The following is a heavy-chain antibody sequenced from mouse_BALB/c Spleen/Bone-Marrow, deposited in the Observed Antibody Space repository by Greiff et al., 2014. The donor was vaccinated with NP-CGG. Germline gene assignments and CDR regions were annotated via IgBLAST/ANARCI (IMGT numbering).Heavy chain of an antibody. CDR1: GFAFSSYD. J-gene: IGHJ3*02. V-gene: IGHV5-12-1*01. CDR2: ISSGGGST. Sequence: VQLKESGGGLVKPGGSLKLSCAASGFAFSSYDMSWVRQTPEKRLEWVAYISSGGGSTYYADTVKGRFTISRDNAKNTLYLQMSSLKSEDIAMYYCARQILRGFGYWGQGTPVTVSA. D-gene: IGHD1-1*01. CDR3: ARQILRGFGY.